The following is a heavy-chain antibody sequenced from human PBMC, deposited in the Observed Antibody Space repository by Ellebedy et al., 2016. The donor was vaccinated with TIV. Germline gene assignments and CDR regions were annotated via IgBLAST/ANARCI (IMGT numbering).Heavy chain of an antibody. CDR3: AKDLWNDPYDAFDI. V-gene: IGHV3-23*01. CDR2: ISGSGGST. Sequence: GESLKISCAASGFTFDDYAMSWVRQAPGKGLEWVSAISGSGGSTYYADSVKGRFTISRDNSKNTLYLQMNSLRAEDTAVYYCAKDLWNDPYDAFDIWGQGTMVTVSS. CDR1: GFTFDDYA. D-gene: IGHD1-1*01. J-gene: IGHJ3*02.